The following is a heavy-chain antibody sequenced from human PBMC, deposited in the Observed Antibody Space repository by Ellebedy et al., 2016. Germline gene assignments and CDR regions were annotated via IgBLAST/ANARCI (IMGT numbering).Heavy chain of an antibody. Sequence: GESLKISCVASGFTFSNVGMHWVRQAPGKGLEWVGIISRDGGSEHYGDSVKGRFTISRDNSKNTVYLQMNALRGDDTALYYCVKEDSQFFFDYWGQGTLVTVSS. J-gene: IGHJ4*02. D-gene: IGHD3-3*01. CDR1: GFTFSNVG. CDR3: VKEDSQFFFDY. CDR2: ISRDGGSE. V-gene: IGHV3-30*18.